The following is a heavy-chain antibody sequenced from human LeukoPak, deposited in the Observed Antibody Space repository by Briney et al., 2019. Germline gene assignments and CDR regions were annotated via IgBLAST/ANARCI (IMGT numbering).Heavy chain of an antibody. Sequence: GRSLRLSCAASGFTFSSYAMHWVRQAPGKGLEWVAVISYDGSNKYYADSVKGRFTISRDNSKNTLYLQMNSLRAEDTAVYYCARDPEGESFDIWGQGTMVTVSS. CDR1: GFTFSSYA. V-gene: IGHV3-30-3*01. D-gene: IGHD3-16*01. J-gene: IGHJ3*02. CDR3: ARDPEGESFDI. CDR2: ISYDGSNK.